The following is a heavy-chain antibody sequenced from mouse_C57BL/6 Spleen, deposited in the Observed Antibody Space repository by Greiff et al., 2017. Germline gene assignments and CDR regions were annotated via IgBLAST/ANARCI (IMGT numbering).Heavy chain of an antibody. Sequence: QVQLQQPGTELVKPGASVKLSCKASGYTFTSYWMHWVKQRPGQGLEWIGNINPSNGGTNYNEKFKSKATLTVDKSSSTAYMQLSSLTSEDSAFYYCARPGYYDYYAMDYWGQGTSVTVSS. V-gene: IGHV1-53*01. CDR2: INPSNGGT. CDR1: GYTFTSYW. D-gene: IGHD2-3*01. CDR3: ARPGYYDYYAMDY. J-gene: IGHJ4*01.